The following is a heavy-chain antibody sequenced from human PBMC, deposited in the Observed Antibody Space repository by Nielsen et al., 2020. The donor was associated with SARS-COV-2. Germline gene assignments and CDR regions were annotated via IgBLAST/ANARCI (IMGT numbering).Heavy chain of an antibody. CDR2: ISAYNGNT. J-gene: IGHJ5*02. V-gene: IGHV1-18*01. Sequence: ASVKVSCKASGYTFTSYGISWVRQAPGQGLEWMGWISAYNGNTNYAQKLQGRVTMTTDTSTSTAYMELRSLRSEDTAVYYCATGAAAGTQNWFDPWGQGTLVTVSS. D-gene: IGHD6-13*01. CDR3: ATGAAAGTQNWFDP. CDR1: GYTFTSYG.